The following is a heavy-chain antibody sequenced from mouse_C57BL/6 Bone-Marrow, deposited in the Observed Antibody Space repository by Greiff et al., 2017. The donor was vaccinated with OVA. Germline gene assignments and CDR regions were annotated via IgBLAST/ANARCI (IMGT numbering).Heavy chain of an antibody. CDR1: GFSLTSYA. V-gene: IGHV2-9-1*01. D-gene: IGHD1-1*01. CDR3: ARNRDYYGTCYAMDY. CDR2: IWTGGGT. Sequence: VQGVESGPGLVAPSQSLSITCTVSGFSLTSYAISWVRQPPGKGLEWLGVIWTGGGTNYNSALKSRLSISKDNSKSQVFLKMNSLQTDDTARYYCARNRDYYGTCYAMDYWGQGTSVTVSS. J-gene: IGHJ4*01.